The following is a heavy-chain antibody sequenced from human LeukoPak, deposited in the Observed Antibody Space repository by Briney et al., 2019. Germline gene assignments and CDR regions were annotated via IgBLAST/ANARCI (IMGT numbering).Heavy chain of an antibody. V-gene: IGHV1-8*01. CDR3: ERGSRHRITIFGVVMPNYYYYMDV. D-gene: IGHD3-3*01. Sequence: GASVKVSCKASGYTFTSYDINWVREATGQGLEWMGWMNPNSGNTGYAQKFQGRVTMTRNTSISTAYMQLSSLRSEDTAVYYCERGSRHRITIFGVVMPNYYYYMDVWGKGTTVTVSS. CDR1: GYTFTSYD. J-gene: IGHJ6*03. CDR2: MNPNSGNT.